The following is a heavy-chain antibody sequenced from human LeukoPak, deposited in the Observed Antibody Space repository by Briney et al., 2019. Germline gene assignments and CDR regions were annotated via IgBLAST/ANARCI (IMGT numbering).Heavy chain of an antibody. CDR1: GFTFSRYW. D-gene: IGHD5-24*01. V-gene: IGHV3-7*01. CDR2: IYQDGREK. Sequence: GGSLRLSCAASGFTFSRYWMTWVRQAPGKGLEWVANIYQDGREKYFVDSVKGRFTISRDNAKNSLFLQMNSLRAEDTAVYHCATGRDCPPCSLPDYWGRGTLVTVSS. CDR3: ATGRDCPPCSLPDY. J-gene: IGHJ4*02.